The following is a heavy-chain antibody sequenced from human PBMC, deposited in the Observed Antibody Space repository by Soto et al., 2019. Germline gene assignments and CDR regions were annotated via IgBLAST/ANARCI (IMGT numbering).Heavy chain of an antibody. Sequence: SETLSLTCTVSGGSISSYYWSWIRQPPGKGLEWIGYIYYSGSTNYNPSLKSRVTISVDTSKNQFSLKLSSVTAADTAVYYCARGGDGSAAKYYYYGMDVWGQGTTVTVSS. D-gene: IGHD6-25*01. CDR3: ARGGDGSAAKYYYYGMDV. CDR1: GGSISSYY. J-gene: IGHJ6*02. V-gene: IGHV4-59*01. CDR2: IYYSGST.